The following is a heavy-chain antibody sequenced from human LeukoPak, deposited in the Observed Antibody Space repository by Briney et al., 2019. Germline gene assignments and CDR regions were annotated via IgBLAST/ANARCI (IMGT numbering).Heavy chain of an antibody. D-gene: IGHD6-19*01. Sequence: GGSLRLSCAASEFTFDSYAMNWVRQAPGKGLEWVSAISGSGANTYYANSVKGRFTISRDNSKSTLFLQMDSLRAEDTGIYYCAKTSVSSGWPELFDFWGQGTLVTVSS. CDR2: ISGSGANT. CDR3: AKTSVSSGWPELFDF. V-gene: IGHV3-23*01. J-gene: IGHJ4*02. CDR1: EFTFDSYA.